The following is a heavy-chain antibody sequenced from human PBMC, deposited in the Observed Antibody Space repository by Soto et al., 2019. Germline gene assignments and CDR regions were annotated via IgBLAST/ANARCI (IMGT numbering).Heavy chain of an antibody. CDR3: ARIEMASIK. CDR2: IYYTGST. Sequence: ASETLSLTCTFSCGSIISYYWSWLRQSPGKGLEWIGHIYYTGSTFYSPSLKSRLTISLDTSKNQFSLDLRSVTAADTAMYYCARIEMASIKWGRGTLVTVSS. CDR1: CGSIISYY. J-gene: IGHJ4*02. V-gene: IGHV4-59*06.